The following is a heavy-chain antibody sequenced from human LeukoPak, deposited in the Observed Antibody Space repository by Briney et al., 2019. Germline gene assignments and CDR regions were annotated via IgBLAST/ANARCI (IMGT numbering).Heavy chain of an antibody. CDR3: ARMIPFDP. D-gene: IGHD3-16*01. Sequence: PSETLSLTCTVSGGSISSYYWSWIRQPPGKGPEWIGYIYYSGSTNYNPSLKSRVTISVDTSKNQFSLKLSSVTAADTAVYYCARMIPFDPWGQGTLVTVSS. CDR1: GGSISSYY. V-gene: IGHV4-59*01. J-gene: IGHJ5*02. CDR2: IYYSGST.